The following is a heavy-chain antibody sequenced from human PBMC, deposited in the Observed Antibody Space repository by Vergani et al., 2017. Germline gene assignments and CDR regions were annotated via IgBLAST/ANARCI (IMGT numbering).Heavy chain of an antibody. CDR3: AKDYDSSGYYYCDY. D-gene: IGHD3-22*01. CDR2: ISGSGGST. Sequence: EVQLLESGGGLVQPGGSLRHSCAASGFTFSSYAMSWVRQAPGKGLEWVSAISGSGGSTYYADSVKGRFTISRDNSKNTLYLQMNSLRAEDTAVYYCAKDYDSSGYYYCDYWGQGTLVTVSS. V-gene: IGHV3-23*01. CDR1: GFTFSSYA. J-gene: IGHJ4*02.